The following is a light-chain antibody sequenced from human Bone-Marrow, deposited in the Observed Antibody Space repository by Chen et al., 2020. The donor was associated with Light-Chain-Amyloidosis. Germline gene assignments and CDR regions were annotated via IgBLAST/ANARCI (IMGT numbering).Light chain of an antibody. Sequence: QSVLTQPPSVSGAPGQRATISSTGSRSNLGAGYDVHWYQQLPGTDPKLLNDGNSKRPSGVPDRFSGSKSGTSASLAITGLQAEDAADYYCQSYDSSLSAWVFGGGTKLTVL. CDR1: RSNLGAGYD. V-gene: IGLV1-40*01. CDR2: GNS. CDR3: QSYDSSLSAWV. J-gene: IGLJ3*02.